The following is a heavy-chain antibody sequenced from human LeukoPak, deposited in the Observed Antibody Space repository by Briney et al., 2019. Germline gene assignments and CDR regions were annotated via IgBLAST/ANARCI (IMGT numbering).Heavy chain of an antibody. CDR2: ISGSGGST. D-gene: IGHD3-3*01. V-gene: IGHV3-23*01. CDR1: GFTFSSYA. Sequence: PGGSLRLSCAASGFTFSSYAMSWVRQAPGKGLEWVSAISGSGGSTYYADSVKGRFTISRDNSKNTLYLQMNGLRAEDTAVYYCAKEGDVSYDFWSGYYFDYWGQGTLVTVSS. CDR3: AKEGDVSYDFWSGYYFDY. J-gene: IGHJ4*02.